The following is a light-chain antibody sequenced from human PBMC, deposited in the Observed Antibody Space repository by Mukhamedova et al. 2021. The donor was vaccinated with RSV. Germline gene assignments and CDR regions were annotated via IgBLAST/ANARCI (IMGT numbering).Light chain of an antibody. V-gene: IGKV1-39*01. CDR3: QQSYRSPLT. Sequence: WYQRRVHGGAPKLLTYAASSLQSGVPSRFSGGGSGTEFTLTISSLQPEDVATYYCQQSYRSPLTFGQGTRLEIK. CDR2: AAS. J-gene: IGKJ2*01.